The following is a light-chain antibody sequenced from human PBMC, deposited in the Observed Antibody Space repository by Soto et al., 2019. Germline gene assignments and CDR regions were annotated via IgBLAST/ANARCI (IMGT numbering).Light chain of an antibody. J-gene: IGKJ5*01. Sequence: EIVLTQSPGTLSLSPGERATLSCRASQSVSYYLAWYLQKPGQSPRLLIYLGSNRASGVPDRFSGSGSGTDFTLKISRVEAEDVGVYYCMQALQTPITFGEGTSLEI. V-gene: IGKV2-28*01. CDR2: LGS. CDR3: MQALQTPIT. CDR1: QSVSYY.